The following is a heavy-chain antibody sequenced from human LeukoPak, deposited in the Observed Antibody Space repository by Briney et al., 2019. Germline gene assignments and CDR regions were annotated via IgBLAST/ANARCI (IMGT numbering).Heavy chain of an antibody. CDR3: ARGPIITVTTSPLFY. CDR2: INHSGST. Sequence: PSETLSLTCAVYGGSFSGYNWSWIRQPPGKGLEWIGEINHSGSTNYNPSLKSRVTISVDTSKNQFSLKLSSVTAADTAVYYCARGPIITVTTSPLFYWGQGTLVTVSS. J-gene: IGHJ4*02. CDR1: GGSFSGYN. V-gene: IGHV4-34*01. D-gene: IGHD4-17*01.